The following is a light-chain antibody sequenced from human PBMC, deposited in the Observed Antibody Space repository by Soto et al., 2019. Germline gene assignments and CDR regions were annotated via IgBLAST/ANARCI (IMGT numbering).Light chain of an antibody. Sequence: QPVLTQPPSASGTPGQRVTISCSGSSSNIGSNYVYWYQQLPGTAPKLLIYRNNKRPSGVPDRFSGSKSGTSGSLAISGLRSEDEADYYCAAWDDSLSGVVFGGGTKLTVL. CDR3: AAWDDSLSGVV. CDR1: SSNIGSNY. V-gene: IGLV1-47*01. J-gene: IGLJ2*01. CDR2: RNN.